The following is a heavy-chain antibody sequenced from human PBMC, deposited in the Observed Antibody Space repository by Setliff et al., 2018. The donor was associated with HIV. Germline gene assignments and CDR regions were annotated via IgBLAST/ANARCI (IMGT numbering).Heavy chain of an antibody. D-gene: IGHD2-15*01. CDR1: GASFSRDY. J-gene: IGHJ6*03. V-gene: IGHV4-4*08. CDR2: VYTSGST. Sequence: NPSETLSLTCTVSGASFSRDYWTWIRQPPGKGLEWIGTVYTSGSTDYSPSLKSRVSIFVDTSRSRFSLNLRSVTAADTAVYYYARDESYGGGSLSHYVDVWGKGTTVTVSS. CDR3: ARDESYGGGSLSHYVDV.